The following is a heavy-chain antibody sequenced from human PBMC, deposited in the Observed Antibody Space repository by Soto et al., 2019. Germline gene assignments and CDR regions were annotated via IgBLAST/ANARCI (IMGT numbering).Heavy chain of an antibody. D-gene: IGHD2-15*01. V-gene: IGHV4-39*01. CDR2: IYYSGST. CDR1: GGSISSSSYY. J-gene: IGHJ5*02. Sequence: PSETLSLTCTVSGGSISSSSYYWGWIRQPPGKGLEWIGSIYYSGSTYYNPSLKSRVTISVDTSKNQFSLKLRSVTAADTAVYYCARRINWFDPWGQGTLVTVSS. CDR3: ARRINWFDP.